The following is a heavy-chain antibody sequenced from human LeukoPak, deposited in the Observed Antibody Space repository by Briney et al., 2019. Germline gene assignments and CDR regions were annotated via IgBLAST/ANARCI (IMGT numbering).Heavy chain of an antibody. Sequence: GGSLRLSCAASGFTFSNHGMHWVRQAPGKGLEWVAYIRYDGSNRYYTDSVKGRFTISRDNSKNTLYLQMNSLRAEDTAVYYCAKGSSTSIWGQGTLVTVSS. CDR1: GFTFSNHG. J-gene: IGHJ4*02. V-gene: IGHV3-30*02. CDR3: AKGSSTSI. D-gene: IGHD2-2*01. CDR2: IRYDGSNR.